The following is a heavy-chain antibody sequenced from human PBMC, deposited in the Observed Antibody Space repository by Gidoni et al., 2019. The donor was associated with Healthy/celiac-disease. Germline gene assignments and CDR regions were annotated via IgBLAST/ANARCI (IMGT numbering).Heavy chain of an antibody. CDR1: GGTFSSYT. D-gene: IGHD2-2*01. V-gene: IGHV1-69*02. CDR3: ASEGSTSLIDY. Sequence: QVQLVQSGAEVKKPGSSVKVSCKASGGTFSSYTISWVRQAPGQGLEWMGRIIPLLGIANYAQKSQVRVTITAAKSTSTAYMELSSLRSEDTAVYYCASEGSTSLIDYWGQGTLVTVSS. J-gene: IGHJ4*02. CDR2: IIPLLGIA.